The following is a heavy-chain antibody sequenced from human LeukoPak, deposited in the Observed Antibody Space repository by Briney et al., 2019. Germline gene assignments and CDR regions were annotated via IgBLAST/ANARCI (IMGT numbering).Heavy chain of an antibody. CDR1: GFTFSNYW. CDR3: AKSRDSRGYFDY. J-gene: IGHJ4*02. Sequence: TGGSLRLSCVASGFTFSNYWMQWVRQVPGKGLQWVSRINQNGSITDYADSVKGRFTISRDNAKNTVYLQMNSLRAEDTAVYYCAKSRDSRGYFDYWGQGTLVTVSS. D-gene: IGHD3-10*01. CDR2: INQNGSIT. V-gene: IGHV3-74*01.